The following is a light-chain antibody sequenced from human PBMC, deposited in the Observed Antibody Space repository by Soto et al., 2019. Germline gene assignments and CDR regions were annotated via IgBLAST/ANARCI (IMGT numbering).Light chain of an antibody. CDR2: AAS. Sequence: DIQMTQSPSSPSASVGDRVTITCRASQSISSYLNWYQQKPGKAPKLLIYAASSLQSGVPSRFSGSGSGTEFTLTISSLQSEDFATYYCQQSYTTPITFGQGTRLEIK. CDR3: QQSYTTPIT. CDR1: QSISSY. V-gene: IGKV1-39*01. J-gene: IGKJ5*01.